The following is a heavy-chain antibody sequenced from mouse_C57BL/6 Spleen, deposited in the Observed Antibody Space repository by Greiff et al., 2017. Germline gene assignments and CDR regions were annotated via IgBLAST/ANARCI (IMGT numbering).Heavy chain of an antibody. CDR1: GYAFSSYW. D-gene: IGHD1-1*01. V-gene: IGHV1-80*01. J-gene: IGHJ4*01. CDR2: IYPGDGDT. CDR3: ASGITRHAMDY. Sequence: VQLQQSGAELVKPGASVKISCKASGYAFSSYWMNWVKQRPGKGLEGIGQIYPGDGDTNYNGKFKGKATLTEDKSSSTAYMQLSSLTSEDSAVYFCASGITRHAMDYWGQGTSVTVSS.